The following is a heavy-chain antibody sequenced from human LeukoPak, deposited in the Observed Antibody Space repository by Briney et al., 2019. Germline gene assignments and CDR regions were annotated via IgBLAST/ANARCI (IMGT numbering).Heavy chain of an antibody. CDR3: AEVESSYCRI. V-gene: IGHV3-33*06. J-gene: IGHJ4*01. CDR1: GFTFSSYG. D-gene: IGHD3-10*01. CDR2: IWYDGSNK. Sequence: GRSLRLSCAASGFTFSSYGMHWVRQAPGKGLEWVAVIWYDGSNKYYADSVKGRFTISRDNSKNTLYLQMSSLRAEDTAIYYCAEVESSYCRIWGQGTLVTVSS.